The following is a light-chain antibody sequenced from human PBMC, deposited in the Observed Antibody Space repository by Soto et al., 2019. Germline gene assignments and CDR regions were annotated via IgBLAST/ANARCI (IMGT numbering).Light chain of an antibody. V-gene: IGKV3-20*01. CDR2: GAS. CDR3: KQHDVSPRFA. Sequence: EIVLTQSPGTLSLSPGERATLSCRASQSVVDNFLAWYQQKPGQAPRLLIYGASIRATGVPDRFSGSGSGTDFSLTISSLEPEDFAVYYCKQHDVSPRFAFGPGTRLEIK. CDR1: QSVVDNF. J-gene: IGKJ2*01.